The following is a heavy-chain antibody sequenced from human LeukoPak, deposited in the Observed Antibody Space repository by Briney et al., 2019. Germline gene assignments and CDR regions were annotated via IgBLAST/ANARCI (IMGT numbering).Heavy chain of an antibody. CDR1: GFTFTNAW. V-gene: IGHV3-64*04. D-gene: IGHD2-2*01. CDR2: ISSNGGST. J-gene: IGHJ4*02. Sequence: GGSLRLSCAASGFTFTNAWMSWVRQAPGKGLEYVSTISSNGGSTYYADSVKGRFTISRDNSKNTLYLQMNSLRVEDTAVYYCARDGPLHTSHCPDYWGQGTLVTVSS. CDR3: ARDGPLHTSHCPDY.